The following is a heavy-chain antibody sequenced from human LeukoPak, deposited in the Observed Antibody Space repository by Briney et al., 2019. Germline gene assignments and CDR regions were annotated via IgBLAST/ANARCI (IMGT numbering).Heavy chain of an antibody. CDR3: ARPSLYYDILTGYSDHAFDI. CDR1: GGSFSGYY. Sequence: KPSETLPLTCAVYGGSFSGYYWSWIRQPPGKGLEWIGEINHSGSTNYNPSLKSRVTISVDTSKNQFSLKLSSVTAADTAVYYCARPSLYYDILTGYSDHAFDIWGQGTMVTVSS. CDR2: INHSGST. D-gene: IGHD3-9*01. V-gene: IGHV4-34*01. J-gene: IGHJ3*02.